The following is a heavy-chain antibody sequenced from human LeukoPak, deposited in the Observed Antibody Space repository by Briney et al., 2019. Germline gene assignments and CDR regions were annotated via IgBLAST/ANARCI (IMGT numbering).Heavy chain of an antibody. V-gene: IGHV4-39*01. J-gene: IGHJ4*02. Sequence: SETLSLTCAVYGGSFRGYYWGGIRQPPGKGLEWIGSIYYSGSTYYNPSLKSRVTISVDTSKNQFSLKLSPVTAADTAVYYCAKLSSGWYNKIYWGQGTLVTVSS. CDR2: IYYSGST. CDR3: AKLSSGWYNKIY. CDR1: GGSFRGYY. D-gene: IGHD6-19*01.